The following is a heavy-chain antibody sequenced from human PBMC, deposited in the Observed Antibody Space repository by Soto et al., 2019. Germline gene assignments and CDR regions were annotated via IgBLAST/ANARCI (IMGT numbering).Heavy chain of an antibody. D-gene: IGHD3-10*01. CDR1: GYTFTSYY. CDR2: INPSGGST. Sequence: SVKVSCKASGYTFTSYYMHWVRQAPGQGLEWMGIINPSGGSTSYAQKFQERVTITRDMSTSTAYMELSSLRSEDTAVYYCAAGKAYYYGSGSYRPYYYYGMDVWGQGTTVTVS. J-gene: IGHJ6*02. V-gene: IGHV1-46*01. CDR3: AAGKAYYYGSGSYRPYYYYGMDV.